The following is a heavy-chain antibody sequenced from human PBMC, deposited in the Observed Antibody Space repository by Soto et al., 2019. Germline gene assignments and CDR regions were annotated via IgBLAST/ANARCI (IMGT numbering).Heavy chain of an antibody. V-gene: IGHV4-30-2*01. J-gene: IGHJ5*02. CDR2: INHSGST. CDR1: GGSISSGGYS. D-gene: IGHD1-7*01. Sequence: TLSLTCAVSGGSISSGGYSWRWIRQPPGKGLEWIGDINHSGSTYYNPSLKSRVTISVDRSKNQFSLNLRSVTAADTAVYYCAREGGAGTTNWFDPWGQGTLVTVSS. CDR3: AREGGAGTTNWFDP.